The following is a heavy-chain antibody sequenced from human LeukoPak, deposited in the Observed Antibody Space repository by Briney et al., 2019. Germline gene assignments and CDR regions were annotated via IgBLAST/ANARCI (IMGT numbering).Heavy chain of an antibody. J-gene: IGHJ5*02. CDR2: INSDGSST. D-gene: IGHD3-3*01. CDR3: ARDGEYYDFWSGYYMSWFDP. CDR1: GFTFSSYW. V-gene: IGHV3-74*01. Sequence: GGSLRLSCAASGFTFSSYWMHWVRQAPGKGLVWVSRINSDGSSTSYADSVKGRFTISRDNAKNTLYLQMNSLRAEDTAVYYCARDGEYYDFWSGYYMSWFDPWGQGTLVTVSS.